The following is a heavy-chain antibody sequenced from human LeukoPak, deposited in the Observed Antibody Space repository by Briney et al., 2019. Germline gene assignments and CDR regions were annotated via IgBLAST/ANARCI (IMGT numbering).Heavy chain of an antibody. CDR1: GYTFTGYY. D-gene: IGHD6-6*01. CDR3: ARDSYYSSSSLGFDY. Sequence: ASVKVSCNTFGYTFTGYYMHWVRQAPGQGLEWMGWINPNSGGTNYAQKFQGRVTMTRDMSTSTVYMELSSLRSEDTAVYYCARDSYYSSSSLGFDYWGQGTLVTVSS. V-gene: IGHV1-2*02. J-gene: IGHJ4*02. CDR2: INPNSGGT.